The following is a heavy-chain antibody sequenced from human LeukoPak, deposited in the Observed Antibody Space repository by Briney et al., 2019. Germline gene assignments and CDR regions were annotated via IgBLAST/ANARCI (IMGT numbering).Heavy chain of an antibody. D-gene: IGHD6-13*01. J-gene: IGHJ4*02. Sequence: SETLSLTCTVSGGSISSYYWSWIRQPPGKGLEWIGYIYYSGSTNYNPSLKSRVTMSVDTSKNQFSLKLSSVTAADTAVYYCASIPGIAAAENYWGQGTLVTVSS. V-gene: IGHV4-59*08. CDR1: GGSISSYY. CDR3: ASIPGIAAAENY. CDR2: IYYSGST.